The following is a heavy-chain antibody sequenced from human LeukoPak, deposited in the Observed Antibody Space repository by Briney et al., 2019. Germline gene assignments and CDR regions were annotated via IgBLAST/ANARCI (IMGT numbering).Heavy chain of an antibody. CDR3: ARAMVVVVIPPYGMDV. Sequence: SETLSLTCAVYGGSFSGYYWSWIRQPPGKGLEWIGEINHSGSTNYNPSLKSRVTISVDTSKNQFSLKLSSVTAADTAVYYCARAMVVVVIPPYGMDVWGQGTTVTVSS. CDR2: INHSGST. D-gene: IGHD3-22*01. V-gene: IGHV4-34*01. CDR1: GGSFSGYY. J-gene: IGHJ6*02.